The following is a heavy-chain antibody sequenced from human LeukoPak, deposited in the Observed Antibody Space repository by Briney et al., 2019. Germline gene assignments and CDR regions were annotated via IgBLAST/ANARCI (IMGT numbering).Heavy chain of an antibody. CDR1: GYRFTSYW. V-gene: IGHV5-51*01. D-gene: IGHD2-2*02. CDR2: IYPGDSDT. CDR3: AIAGDSSTSCYRCFGY. J-gene: IGHJ4*02. Sequence: GYSLNISCKVSGYRFTSYWICWVRQLTVKFPDWMTIIYPGDSDTRYNPSFQGQVTISADKSISTAYLQWSSLKASDTAMYYCAIAGDSSTSCYRCFGYWGLGTLVTVSS.